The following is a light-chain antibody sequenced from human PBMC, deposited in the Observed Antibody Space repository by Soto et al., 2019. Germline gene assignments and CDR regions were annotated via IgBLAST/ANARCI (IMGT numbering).Light chain of an antibody. J-gene: IGLJ1*01. CDR1: SSNIGAGYE. CDR2: GNS. Sequence: QSVLTQPPSVSGAPVQRVTISCTGSSSNIGAGYEVHWYQQLPGTAPKLLIYGNSNRPSGVPDRFSGSKSGTSASLAITGLQAEDEADYYCQSYDSSLSGFYVFGTGTKRTVL. V-gene: IGLV1-40*01. CDR3: QSYDSSLSGFYV.